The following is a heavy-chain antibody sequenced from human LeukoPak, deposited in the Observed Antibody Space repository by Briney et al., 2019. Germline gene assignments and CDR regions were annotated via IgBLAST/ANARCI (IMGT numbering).Heavy chain of an antibody. CDR2: INHSGST. V-gene: IGHV4-34*01. CDR3: ASLVPSPFSTTVTKDY. J-gene: IGHJ4*02. CDR1: GGSFSGYY. Sequence: SETLSLTCAVYGGSFSGYYWSWIRQPPGKGLEWIGEINHSGSTNYNPSLKSRVTISVDTSKNQFSLKLSSVTAADTAVYYCASLVPSPFSTTVTKDYWGQGTLVTVSS. D-gene: IGHD4-17*01.